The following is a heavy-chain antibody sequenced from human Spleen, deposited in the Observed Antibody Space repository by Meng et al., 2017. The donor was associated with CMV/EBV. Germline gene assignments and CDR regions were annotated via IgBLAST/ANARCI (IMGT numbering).Heavy chain of an antibody. CDR3: ARDSASSTSLHLYYGVDV. Sequence: SETLSLTCTVSGVSIIGARYYWGWIRQPPGKGLEWIGDIYYGGSTYYNPSLKSRVTISIDTSKNQFSLKVSSVTAADTAVYFCARDSASSTSLHLYYGVDVWGQGTTVTVSS. J-gene: IGHJ6*02. CDR1: GVSIIGARYY. V-gene: IGHV4-39*07. D-gene: IGHD2-2*01. CDR2: IYYGGST.